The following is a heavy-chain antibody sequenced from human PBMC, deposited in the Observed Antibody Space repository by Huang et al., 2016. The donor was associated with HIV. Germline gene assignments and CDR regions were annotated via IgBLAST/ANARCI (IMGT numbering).Heavy chain of an antibody. CDR3: ARHGLGVVPDY. CDR1: GGTIGSRDYH. D-gene: IGHD3-3*01. J-gene: IGHJ4*02. Sequence: QVQLQESGPGLVKPSETLSLTCTVSGGTIGSRDYHWGWIRQPPGKGLECIGSIHYSGNTYYNPALKRRVTISGETSKNQCSRKVRSVTAADTAVYYCARHGLGVVPDYWGQGTLVTISS. CDR2: IHYSGNT. V-gene: IGHV4-39*01.